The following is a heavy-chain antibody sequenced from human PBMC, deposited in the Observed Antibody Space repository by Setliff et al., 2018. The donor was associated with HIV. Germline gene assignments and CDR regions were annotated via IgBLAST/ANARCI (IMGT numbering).Heavy chain of an antibody. J-gene: IGHJ6*03. CDR2: NNHREDT. V-gene: IGHV4-34*01. CDR3: ARMAAAGRGHYCYYVDV. CDR1: GASFSNYY. D-gene: IGHD6-13*01. Sequence: PSETLSLTCAVYGASFSNYYWGWVRQPPGKGLEWIGENNHREDTNYNPSLKSRVTISVDTSKNQFSLKLSSVTAADTAVYFCARMAAAGRGHYCYYVDVWGKGTTVTVSS.